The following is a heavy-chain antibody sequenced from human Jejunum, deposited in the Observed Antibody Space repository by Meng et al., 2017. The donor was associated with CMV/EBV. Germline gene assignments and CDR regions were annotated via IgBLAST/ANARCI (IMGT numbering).Heavy chain of an antibody. Sequence: KVSCKASGYTCTSYGISWVRQAPGQGLEWMGWISANNGNTNYARKHQGRVTMTTDTSTSTAYMELRSLKSDDTAVYYCARDSAHWGQGTLVTVSS. CDR2: ISANNGNT. D-gene: IGHD3-10*01. CDR3: ARDSAH. V-gene: IGHV1-18*01. J-gene: IGHJ4*02. CDR1: GYTCTSYG.